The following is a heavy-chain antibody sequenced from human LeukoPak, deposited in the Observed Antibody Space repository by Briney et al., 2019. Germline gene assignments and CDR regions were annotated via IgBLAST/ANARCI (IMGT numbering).Heavy chain of an antibody. V-gene: IGHV3-53*01. D-gene: IGHD3-22*01. J-gene: IGHJ6*02. CDR1: GFTVSSNY. CDR2: IYSGGST. CDR3: ARTAEGGHYYDTQNYGMGV. Sequence: GGSLRLSCAASGFTVSSNYMSWVRQAPGKGLEWVSVIYSGGSTYYADSVKGRFTISRDNSKNTLYLQMNSLRAEDTAVYYCARTAEGGHYYDTQNYGMGVWGQGTTVTVSS.